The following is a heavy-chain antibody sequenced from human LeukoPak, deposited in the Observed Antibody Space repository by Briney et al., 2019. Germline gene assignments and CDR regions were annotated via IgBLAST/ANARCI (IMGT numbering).Heavy chain of an antibody. Sequence: GGSLRLSCAASGFTFSSYSMNWVRQAPGKGLEWVSSISSSSSYIYYADSVKGRFTISRDNAKNSLYLQMDSLRAEDTAVYYCARVKAARIYYYYMDVWGKGTTVTVSS. J-gene: IGHJ6*03. CDR1: GFTFSSYS. D-gene: IGHD6-6*01. CDR3: ARVKAARIYYYYMDV. V-gene: IGHV3-21*01. CDR2: ISSSSSYI.